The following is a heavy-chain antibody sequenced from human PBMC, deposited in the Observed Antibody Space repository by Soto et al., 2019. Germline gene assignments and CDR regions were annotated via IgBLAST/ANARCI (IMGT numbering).Heavy chain of an antibody. D-gene: IGHD6-6*01. CDR1: GYSFTNYG. V-gene: IGHV1-18*01. CDR3: TRDQSRRESTSSSITYAYSVMDG. Sequence: QVQLVQSGGEVKKPGASVKVSCKAVGYSFTNYGISWVRQAPGQGLEWMGWISAYNGNTNYAQKFQGSGNMPTDTPTSTAYMELRSLISDDTAVYYCTRDQSRRESTSSSITYAYSVMDGWGQGTTVNVAS. J-gene: IGHJ6*02. CDR2: ISAYNGNT.